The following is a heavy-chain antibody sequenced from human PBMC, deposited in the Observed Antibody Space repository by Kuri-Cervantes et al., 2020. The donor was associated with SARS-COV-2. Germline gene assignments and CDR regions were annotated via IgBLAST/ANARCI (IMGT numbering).Heavy chain of an antibody. Sequence: GESLKISCAASGFTFSSYAMHWVRQAPGKGLEWVAVISYDGSNKYYADSVKGRFTISRDNSKNTLYLQMNSLRAEDTAVYYCARGYCTNGVCAQDYWGQGTRDT. CDR1: GFTFSSYA. J-gene: IGHJ4*02. V-gene: IGHV3-30-3*01. CDR2: ISYDGSNK. CDR3: ARGYCTNGVCAQDY. D-gene: IGHD2-8*01.